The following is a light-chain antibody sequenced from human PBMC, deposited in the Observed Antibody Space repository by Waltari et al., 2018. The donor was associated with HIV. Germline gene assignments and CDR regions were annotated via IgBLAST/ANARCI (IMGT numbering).Light chain of an antibody. V-gene: IGKV1-5*03. CDR2: KAS. CDR3: QQYNSYPIT. Sequence: DIQLTPSPSTLSASVADRVTITCRASRNISDWLAWYQQKLGEAPNLLIYKASSLQSGVPFRFSGSGSGTEFTLTISSLQPGDFATYYCQQYNSYPITFGQGTRLEIK. CDR1: RNISDW. J-gene: IGKJ5*01.